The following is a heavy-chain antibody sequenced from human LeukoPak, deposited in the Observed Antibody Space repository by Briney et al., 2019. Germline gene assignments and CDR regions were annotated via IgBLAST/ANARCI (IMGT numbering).Heavy chain of an antibody. CDR2: IYYSGST. CDR1: GGSISSSSYY. J-gene: IGHJ4*02. Sequence: SETLSLTCTVSGGSISSSSYYWGWIRQPPGKGLEWIGSIYYSGSTYYNPSLKSRVTISVDTSKNQFSLKLSSVTAADTAVYYCARESRSGSYYSFDYWGQGTLVTVSS. D-gene: IGHD1-26*01. CDR3: ARESRSGSYYSFDY. V-gene: IGHV4-39*07.